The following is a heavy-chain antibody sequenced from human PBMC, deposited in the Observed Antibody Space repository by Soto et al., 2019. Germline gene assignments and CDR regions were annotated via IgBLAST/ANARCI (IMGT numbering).Heavy chain of an antibody. D-gene: IGHD6-6*01. CDR2: IYYSGST. V-gene: IGHV4-39*01. CDR1: GCSISSSSYY. J-gene: IGHJ4*02. Sequence: SETLSLTCTVSGCSISSSSYYWGWIRQPPGKGLEWIGSIYYSGSTYYNPSLKSRVTISVDTSKNQFSLKLSSVTAADTAVYYCARSIAARPFDYWGQGTLVTVSS. CDR3: ARSIAARPFDY.